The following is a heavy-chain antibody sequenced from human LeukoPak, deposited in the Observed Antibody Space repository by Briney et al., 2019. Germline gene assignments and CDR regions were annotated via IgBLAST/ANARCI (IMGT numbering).Heavy chain of an antibody. Sequence: GGSLRLSCAASGFSFSSYAMSWVRRAPGKGLEWVSSISGSGGSTNYADSVKGRFTISRDNSKNTLYLQMNSLRVEDTAVYYCAKDGGNIVVVVAAMHYWGQGTLVTVSS. CDR2: ISGSGGST. V-gene: IGHV3-23*01. D-gene: IGHD2-15*01. J-gene: IGHJ4*02. CDR1: GFSFSSYA. CDR3: AKDGGNIVVVVAAMHY.